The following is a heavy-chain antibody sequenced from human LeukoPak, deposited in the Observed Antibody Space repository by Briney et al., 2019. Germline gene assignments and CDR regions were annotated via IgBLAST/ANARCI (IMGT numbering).Heavy chain of an antibody. Sequence: GEFLKISCKGSGYTFTNDWIGWVRQMPGKGLEWMGIIYPDDSDTRYSPSFQGLVTISADKSINTAYLQWNSLKASDTAMYYCARLLCVSCVQRWSDPWGQGTLVTVSS. V-gene: IGHV5-51*01. CDR2: IYPDDSDT. CDR1: GYTFTNDW. D-gene: IGHD2-2*01. CDR3: ARLLCVSCVQRWSDP. J-gene: IGHJ5*02.